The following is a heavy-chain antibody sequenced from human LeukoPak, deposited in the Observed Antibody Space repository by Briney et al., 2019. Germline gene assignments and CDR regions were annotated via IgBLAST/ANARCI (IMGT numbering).Heavy chain of an antibody. J-gene: IGHJ5*02. D-gene: IGHD3-3*01. Sequence: ASVKVSCKASGYTFTSYGISWVRQAPGQGLEWMGWISAYNGNTNYAQKLQGRVIMTTDTPTSTAYMELRSLRSDDTAVYYCARRPREYDFWFDPWGQGTLVTVSS. V-gene: IGHV1-18*01. CDR2: ISAYNGNT. CDR1: GYTFTSYG. CDR3: ARRPREYDFWFDP.